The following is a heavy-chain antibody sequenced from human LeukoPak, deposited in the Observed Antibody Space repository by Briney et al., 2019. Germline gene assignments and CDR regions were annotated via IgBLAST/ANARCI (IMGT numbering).Heavy chain of an antibody. CDR3: ARERKNYYDSSGYYQEAFDI. Sequence: GGSLRLSCAASGFTFSSYAMHWVRQAPGKGLEWVAVISYDGSNKYYADSVKGRFTISRDNSKNTLYLQMNSLRAEDTAVYYCARERKNYYDSSGYYQEAFDIWGQGTMVTVSS. J-gene: IGHJ3*02. CDR1: GFTFSSYA. CDR2: ISYDGSNK. D-gene: IGHD3-22*01. V-gene: IGHV3-30-3*01.